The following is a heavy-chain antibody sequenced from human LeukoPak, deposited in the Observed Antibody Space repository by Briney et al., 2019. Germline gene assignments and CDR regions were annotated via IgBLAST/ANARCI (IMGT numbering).Heavy chain of an antibody. CDR1: EFRFSDHW. CDR3: ARGPDYGIRSGYLDY. J-gene: IGHJ4*02. Sequence: GGSLRLSCAASEFRFSDHWMTWVRQAPGKGLEWVADIKKDGTVKNHVESVRGRFTISRDNAKNSLYLQMRSLRVDDTAVYFCARGPDYGIRSGYLDYWGQGTLVTVSS. D-gene: IGHD4-17*01. V-gene: IGHV3-7*01. CDR2: IKKDGTVK.